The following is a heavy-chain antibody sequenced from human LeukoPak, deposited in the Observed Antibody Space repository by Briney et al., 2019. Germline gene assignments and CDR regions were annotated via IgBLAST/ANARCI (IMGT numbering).Heavy chain of an antibody. Sequence: SVKVSCKASGGAFSSYAISWVRQAPGQGLEWMGGIIPIFGTANYAQKFQGRVTITADKSTSTAYMELSSLRSEDTAVYYCAEISGYSSGGPDYWGQGTLVTVSS. D-gene: IGHD6-25*01. CDR1: GGAFSSYA. CDR2: IIPIFGTA. J-gene: IGHJ4*02. V-gene: IGHV1-69*06. CDR3: AEISGYSSGGPDY.